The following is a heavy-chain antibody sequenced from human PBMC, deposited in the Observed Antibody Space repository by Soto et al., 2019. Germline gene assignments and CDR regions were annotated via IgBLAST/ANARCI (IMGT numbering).Heavy chain of an antibody. Sequence: ASVRVSCKASGYTFTSYYMHWVRQAPGQGLEWMGIINPSGGSTSYAQKFQGRGTMTRDTSTSTVYMELSSLRSEDTAVYYCASPVRGSGWYAVFDIWGKGKMATVSS. CDR2: INPSGGST. CDR1: GYTFTSYY. V-gene: IGHV1-46*03. D-gene: IGHD6-19*01. CDR3: ASPVRGSGWYAVFDI. J-gene: IGHJ3*02.